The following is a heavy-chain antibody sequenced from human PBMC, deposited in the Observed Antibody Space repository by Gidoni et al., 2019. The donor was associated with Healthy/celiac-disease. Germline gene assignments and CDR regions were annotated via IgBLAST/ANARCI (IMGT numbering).Heavy chain of an antibody. CDR3: AREASGAGAPNWIHYYYGMDV. J-gene: IGHJ6*02. CDR1: GYTFTGYY. Sequence: QVQLVQSGAEVTKPGASVKVSCKASGYTFTGYYMHWVRQAPGQGLAWMGWINPNSGGTNYAQKFQGRVTMTRDTSISTAYMELSRLRSDDTAVYYCAREASGAGAPNWIHYYYGMDVWGQGTTVTVSS. D-gene: IGHD1-1*01. V-gene: IGHV1-2*02. CDR2: INPNSGGT.